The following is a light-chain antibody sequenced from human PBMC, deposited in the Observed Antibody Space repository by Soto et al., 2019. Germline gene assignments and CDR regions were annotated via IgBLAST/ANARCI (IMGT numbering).Light chain of an antibody. CDR3: QQYNDWPPWT. CDR1: QSVNSN. Sequence: EIVITQSPATLSVSPGERATLSCRASQSVNSNLAWYQQKPGQAPRLLIYVASTRATGIPVRFSGSGSGTEFSLTIRSLMSEDSALYYCQQYNDWPPWTFGQGTKVEI. V-gene: IGKV3-15*01. J-gene: IGKJ1*01. CDR2: VAS.